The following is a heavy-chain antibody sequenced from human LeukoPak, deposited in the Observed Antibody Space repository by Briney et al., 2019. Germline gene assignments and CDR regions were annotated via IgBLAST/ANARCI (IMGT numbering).Heavy chain of an antibody. V-gene: IGHV3-23*01. CDR3: AKGSSGWFKYYFDY. Sequence: GGSLRLSCAASGFTFSSYSMNWVRLAPGKGLEWVSAISGSGGNTYYADSVKGRFTISRDNSKNTLYLQMNSLRVEDTAVYYCAKGSSGWFKYYFDYWGQGTLVTVSS. CDR1: GFTFSSYS. D-gene: IGHD6-19*01. J-gene: IGHJ4*02. CDR2: ISGSGGNT.